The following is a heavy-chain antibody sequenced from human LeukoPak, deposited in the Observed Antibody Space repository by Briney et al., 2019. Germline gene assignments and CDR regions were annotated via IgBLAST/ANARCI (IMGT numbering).Heavy chain of an antibody. CDR2: IIPILGIA. D-gene: IGHD2-2*01. CDR3: ARARMVPAAIVAFDI. CDR1: GGTFSSYA. Sequence: SVKVSCKASGGTFSSYAISWVRQAPGQGLEWMGRIIPILGIANYAQKFQGRVTITADKSTSTAYMELSSLRSEDTAVYYCARARMVPAAIVAFDIWGQGTTVTVSS. J-gene: IGHJ3*02. V-gene: IGHV1-69*04.